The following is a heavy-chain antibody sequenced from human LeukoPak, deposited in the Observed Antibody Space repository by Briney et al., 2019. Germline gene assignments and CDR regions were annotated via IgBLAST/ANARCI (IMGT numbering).Heavy chain of an antibody. CDR2: IYYSGST. J-gene: IGHJ4*02. V-gene: IGHV4-39*02. D-gene: IGHD1-26*01. CDR1: DDSSSSDRYY. CDR3: ARGRPYSGGYHLDY. Sequence: SETLSLTCTVSDDSSSSDRYYGGWVRQPPGKGLEWIGNIYYSGSTYYNPSLKSRVTMSVDTSKNQFFLKLNSVAAADTAVYYCARGRPYSGGYHLDYWGQGTLVTVSA.